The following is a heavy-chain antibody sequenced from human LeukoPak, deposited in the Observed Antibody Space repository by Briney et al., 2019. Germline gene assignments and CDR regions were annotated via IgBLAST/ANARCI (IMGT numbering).Heavy chain of an antibody. CDR3: ARDSVRLYAFDI. V-gene: IGHV1-2*02. D-gene: IGHD3-22*01. Sequence: ASVKVSCKASGYTFTGYYMRWVRQAPGQGLEWMGWINPNSGGTNYAQKFQGRVTMTRDTSISTAYMELSRLRSDDTAVYYCARDSVRLYAFDIWGQGAMVTVSS. CDR2: INPNSGGT. CDR1: GYTFTGYY. J-gene: IGHJ3*02.